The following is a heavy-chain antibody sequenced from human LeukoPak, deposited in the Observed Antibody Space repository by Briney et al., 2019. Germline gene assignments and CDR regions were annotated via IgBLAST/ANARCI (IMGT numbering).Heavy chain of an antibody. CDR1: GFTFSSYA. CDR3: ARAYYYDTSATPDY. D-gene: IGHD3-22*01. Sequence: GGSLRLSCAASGFTFSSYAMSWVRQAPGKGLEWVSAISGSGGSTYYADSVKGRFTISRDNPKNTLYLQMNSLRAEDTAVYYCARAYYYDTSATPDYWGQGTTVTVSS. J-gene: IGHJ4*03. V-gene: IGHV3-23*01. CDR2: ISGSGGST.